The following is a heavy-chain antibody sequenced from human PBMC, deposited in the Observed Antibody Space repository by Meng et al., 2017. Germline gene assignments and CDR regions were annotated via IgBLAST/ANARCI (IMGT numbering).Heavy chain of an antibody. CDR1: GFPLSTGGVG. CDR3: AHRSSAWAFDS. CDR2: IYWDDDM. Sequence: QTPLKELGPTLVKPTQSLTLTCTFYGFPLSTGGVGVGWIRQPPGKALEWLALIYWDDDMRYSPSLKSRLSITKDTSKNQVFLTMTNMDPVDTATYYCAHRSSAWAFDSWGQGTLVTVSS. V-gene: IGHV2-5*02. J-gene: IGHJ4*02. D-gene: IGHD7-27*01.